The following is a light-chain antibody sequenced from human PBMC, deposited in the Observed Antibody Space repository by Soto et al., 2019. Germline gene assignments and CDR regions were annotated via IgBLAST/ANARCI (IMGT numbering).Light chain of an antibody. CDR2: EIS. CDR1: SSDVGGYNF. V-gene: IGLV2-8*01. CDR3: SSYAGNNNYV. Sequence: QSALTQPPSASGSPGQSVTVSCTGTSSDVGGYNFDSWYQHHPGKAPKLIIYEISKRPSGVPDRFSGSKSGNTASLTVSGLQAEDEADYCCSSYAGNNNYVFGTGTKLTVL. J-gene: IGLJ1*01.